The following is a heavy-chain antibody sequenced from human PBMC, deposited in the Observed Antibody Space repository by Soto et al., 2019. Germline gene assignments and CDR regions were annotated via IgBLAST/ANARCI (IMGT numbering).Heavy chain of an antibody. CDR3: GRFASSGWYTGGY. CDR1: GYTFTQYE. CDR2: ISPYSGNT. J-gene: IGHJ4*02. V-gene: IGHV1-18*01. Sequence: QVQLVQSGAEVKKPGASVKVSCKASGYTFTQYEIGWVRQAPGQGLEWMGWISPYSGNTNYAQKLQGRVTMTTDTAMSTGYMELRSLGSDDTAVYDCGRFASSGWYTGGYWGQGTVVTVSS. D-gene: IGHD6-19*01.